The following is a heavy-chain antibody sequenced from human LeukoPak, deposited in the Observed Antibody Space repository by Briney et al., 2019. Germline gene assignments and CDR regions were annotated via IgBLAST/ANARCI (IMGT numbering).Heavy chain of an antibody. Sequence: SETLSLTCTVSGGAISRYYWSWIRQPPGKGLEWIGHIYYSGSTNYNPSLKSPVTKSVDTPRNQFSPELSPVDAPDTAVYYCARSNDLHIWGQGTMVTVSS. CDR1: GGAISRYY. CDR3: ARSNDLHI. J-gene: IGHJ3*02. CDR2: IYYSGST. V-gene: IGHV4-59*01. D-gene: IGHD3-16*01.